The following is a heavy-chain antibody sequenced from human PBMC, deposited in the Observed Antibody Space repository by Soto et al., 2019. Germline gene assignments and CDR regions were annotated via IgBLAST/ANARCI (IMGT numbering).Heavy chain of an antibody. CDR3: ARGKGRGTRAPTNYYYYYGMDV. J-gene: IGHJ6*02. Sequence: ASVKVSCKASGYTFTGYYMHWVRQAPGQGLEWMVWINPNSGGTNYAQKFQGWVTMTRDTSTSTAYMDLSRLRSDDTAVYYCARGKGRGTRAPTNYYYYYGMDVWGQGTTVTVSS. D-gene: IGHD5-12*01. CDR2: INPNSGGT. V-gene: IGHV1-2*04. CDR1: GYTFTGYY.